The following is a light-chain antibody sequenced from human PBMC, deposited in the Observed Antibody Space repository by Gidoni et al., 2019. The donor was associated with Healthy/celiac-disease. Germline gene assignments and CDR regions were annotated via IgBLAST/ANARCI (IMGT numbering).Light chain of an antibody. CDR2: GAS. V-gene: IGKV3-15*01. CDR1: QSGSLN. CDR3: QQYNNWPPWT. Sequence: EIVMTQSPATLSVSPGERATLSCRASQSGSLNWAWYQQKPGQAPRLLIYGASTRATGIPARFSGSGSGTEFTLTISSLQSEDFAVYYCQQYNNWPPWTFGQGTKVEIK. J-gene: IGKJ1*01.